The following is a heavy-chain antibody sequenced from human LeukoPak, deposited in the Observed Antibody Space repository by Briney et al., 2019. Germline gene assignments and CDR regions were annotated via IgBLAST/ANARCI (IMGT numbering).Heavy chain of an antibody. CDR1: GGTFSSYA. D-gene: IGHD2-15*01. Sequence: ASVKVSCKASGGTFSSYAISWVRQAPGQGLEWMGGIIPIFGTANYAQKFQGRVTITTDESTSTAYMELSSLRSEDTAVYHCATSRLGYCSGGSCYSLDYWGQGTLVTVSS. J-gene: IGHJ4*02. CDR2: IIPIFGTA. V-gene: IGHV1-69*05. CDR3: ATSRLGYCSGGSCYSLDY.